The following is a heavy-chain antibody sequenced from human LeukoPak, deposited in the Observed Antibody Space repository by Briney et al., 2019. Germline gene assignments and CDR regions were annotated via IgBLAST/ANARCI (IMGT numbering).Heavy chain of an antibody. CDR1: GFTFSSYG. J-gene: IGHJ6*02. CDR2: ISYDGSNK. D-gene: IGHD1-1*01. CDR3: AKDRGTATYYYYGMDV. V-gene: IGHV3-30*18. Sequence: GGSLRLSCAASGFTFSSYGMHWVRQAPGKRLEWVAVISYDGSNKYYADSVKGRFTISRDNSKNTLYLQMNSLRAEDTAVYYCAKDRGTATYYYYGMDVWGQGTTVTVSS.